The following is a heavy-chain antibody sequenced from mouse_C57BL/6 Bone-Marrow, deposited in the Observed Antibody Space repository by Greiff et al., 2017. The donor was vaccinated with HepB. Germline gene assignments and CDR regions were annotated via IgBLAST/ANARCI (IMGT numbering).Heavy chain of an antibody. D-gene: IGHD2-5*01. CDR1: GYTFTDHT. J-gene: IGHJ1*03. CDR3: AIKAYYSNPYWYFDV. V-gene: IGHV1-78*01. CDR2: IYPRDGST. Sequence: VQLQQSDAELVKPGASVKISCKVSGYTFTDHTIHWMKQRPEQGLEWIGYIYPRDGSTKYNEKLKGKATLTADKSSSTAYMQLNSLTSEDSAVYFCAIKAYYSNPYWYFDVWGTGTTVTVSS.